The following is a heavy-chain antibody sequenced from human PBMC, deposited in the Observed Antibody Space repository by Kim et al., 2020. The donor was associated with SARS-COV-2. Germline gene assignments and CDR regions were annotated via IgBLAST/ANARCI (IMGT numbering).Heavy chain of an antibody. CDR3: ARERSGYGHFDY. CDR1: GFTFSSYS. V-gene: IGHV3-21*01. D-gene: IGHD6-25*01. J-gene: IGHJ4*02. CDR2: ISSSSSYI. Sequence: GGSLRLSCAASGFTFSSYSMNWVRQAPGKGLEWVSSISSSSSYIYYADSVKGRFTISRDNAKNSLYLQMNSLRAEDTAVYYCARERSGYGHFDYWGQGTLVTVSS.